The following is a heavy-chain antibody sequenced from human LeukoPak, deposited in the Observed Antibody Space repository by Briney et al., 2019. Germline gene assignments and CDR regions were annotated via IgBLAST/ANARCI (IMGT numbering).Heavy chain of an antibody. CDR3: AREQEPYSSGRGWYFDL. CDR1: GFTFSTFA. V-gene: IGHV3-23*01. D-gene: IGHD6-19*01. CDR2: PSESGGST. J-gene: IGHJ2*01. Sequence: PGGSLRLSCAASGFTFSTFAMSWVRQPPRKWLEWVSVPSESGGSTHYADSVKGRFTISRDNAKNSLYLQMNSLRAEDTAVYYCAREQEPYSSGRGWYFDLWGRGTLVTVSS.